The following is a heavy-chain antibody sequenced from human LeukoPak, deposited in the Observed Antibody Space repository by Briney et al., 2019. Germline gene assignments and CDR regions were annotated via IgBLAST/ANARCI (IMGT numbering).Heavy chain of an antibody. CDR2: ISWNSGSI. J-gene: IGHJ4*02. CDR1: GFTFDDYA. V-gene: IGHV3-9*01. CDR3: AKSEGYCSSTSCYNVLQY. D-gene: IGHD2-2*02. Sequence: GGSLRLSCAASGFTFDDYAMHWVRQAPGKGLEWVSSISWNSGSIGYADSVKGRFTISRDNAKNSLYLQMNSLRAEDTALYYCAKSEGYCSSTSCYNVLQYWGQGTLVTVSS.